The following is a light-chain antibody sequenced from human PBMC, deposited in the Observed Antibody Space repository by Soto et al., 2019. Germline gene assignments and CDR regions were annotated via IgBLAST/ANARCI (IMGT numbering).Light chain of an antibody. CDR1: SNDVGGYNY. J-gene: IGLJ2*01. Sequence: QSVLTQPPSASGSPGQSVTISCTGTSNDVGGYNYVSWYQQHPGKAPKVMVYDVSKRPSGVPDRFSGSKSGNTASLTVSGLQAEDEADYYCSSYAGSNNVVFGGGTKLTVL. CDR2: DVS. CDR3: SSYAGSNNVV. V-gene: IGLV2-8*01.